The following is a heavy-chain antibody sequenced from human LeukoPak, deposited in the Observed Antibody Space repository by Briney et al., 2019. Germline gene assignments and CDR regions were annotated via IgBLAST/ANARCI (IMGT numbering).Heavy chain of an antibody. D-gene: IGHD2-15*01. V-gene: IGHV3-74*01. CDR2: ISADGSVT. CDR3: ATVVGDGSRMGIDP. CDR1: GFTFSRYW. Sequence: GGSLRLSCADSGFTFSRYWMHWVRQTPGQGLEWVSCISADGSVTRYADSVKGRFTISRDNTNSTPYLQMHSLRAEDTAVYYCATVVGDGSRMGIDPWGQGNLVTVS. J-gene: IGHJ5*02.